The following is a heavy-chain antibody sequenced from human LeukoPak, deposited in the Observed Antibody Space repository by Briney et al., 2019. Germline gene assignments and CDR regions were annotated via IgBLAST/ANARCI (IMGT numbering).Heavy chain of an antibody. V-gene: IGHV1-18*01. CDR2: ISAYNGNT. J-gene: IGHJ5*02. CDR3: ARDAPTVTGITSFDP. D-gene: IGHD4-11*01. Sequence: ASVKVSCKASGYTFTSYGISWVRQATGQGLEWMGWISAYNGNTNYAQKLQGRVTMTRNTSISTAYMELSSLRSEDTAVYYCARDAPTVTGITSFDPWGQGTLVTVSS. CDR1: GYTFTSYG.